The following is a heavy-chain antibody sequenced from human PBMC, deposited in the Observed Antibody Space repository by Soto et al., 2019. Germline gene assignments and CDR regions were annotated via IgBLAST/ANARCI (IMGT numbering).Heavy chain of an antibody. J-gene: IGHJ4*02. V-gene: IGHV3-23*01. CDR3: AKPPGIAAAGPFDY. CDR1: GCTFISYV. D-gene: IGHD6-13*01. Sequence: GGSLRLPCAASGCTFISYVMSWVRQAPGKGLEWVSAISGSGGSTYYADSVKGRFTISRDNSKNTLYLQMNSLRAEDTAVYYCAKPPGIAAAGPFDYWGQGTLVTVSS. CDR2: ISGSGGST.